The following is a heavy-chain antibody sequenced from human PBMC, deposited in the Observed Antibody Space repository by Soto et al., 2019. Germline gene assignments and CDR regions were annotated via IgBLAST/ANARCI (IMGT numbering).Heavy chain of an antibody. V-gene: IGHV4-4*02. D-gene: IGHD6-13*01. CDR3: SRAAMGGSSWPFDY. CDR2: IYHSGST. CDR1: GGSISSRNW. Sequence: SETLSLTCAVSGGSISSRNWWGWVRQPPGKGLEWIGEIYHSGSTNYNPSLKSRVTISVDKSKNQFSLKLSSVTAADTAVYYCSRAAMGGSSWPFDYWGQGTLVTVSS. J-gene: IGHJ4*02.